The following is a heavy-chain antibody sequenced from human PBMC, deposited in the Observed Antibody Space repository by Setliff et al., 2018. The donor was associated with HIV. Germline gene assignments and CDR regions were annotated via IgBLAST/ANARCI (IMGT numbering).Heavy chain of an antibody. D-gene: IGHD3-10*01. V-gene: IGHV1-3*01. Sequence: GASVKVSCKASEYNFTKYSMHWVRQAPGQSLEWMGWINGGNGNTKYSQKFQGRVTITRDTSASTAYMELSSLRSEDTAVYYCAREGKFRYYYYMDVWGKGTTVTVSS. CDR1: EYNFTKYS. CDR2: INGGNGNT. J-gene: IGHJ6*03. CDR3: AREGKFRYYYYMDV.